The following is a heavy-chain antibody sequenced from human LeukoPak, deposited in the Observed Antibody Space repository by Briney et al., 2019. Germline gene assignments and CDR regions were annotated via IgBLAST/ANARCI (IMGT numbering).Heavy chain of an antibody. CDR3: ARGAHTRSTMVRGVIDY. CDR2: INHSGST. CDR1: GGSFSGYY. D-gene: IGHD3-10*01. V-gene: IGHV4-34*01. Sequence: PSETLSLTCAVYGGSFSGYYCSWIRQPPGKGLEWIGEINHSGSTNYNPSLKSRVTISVDTSKNQFSLKLSSVTAADTAVYYCARGAHTRSTMVRGVIDYWGQGTLVTVSS. J-gene: IGHJ4*02.